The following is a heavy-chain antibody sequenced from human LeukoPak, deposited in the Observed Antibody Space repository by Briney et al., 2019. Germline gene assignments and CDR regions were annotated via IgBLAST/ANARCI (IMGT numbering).Heavy chain of an antibody. J-gene: IGHJ4*02. D-gene: IGHD2-15*01. CDR2: INPNSGGT. V-gene: IGHV1-2*02. CDR1: GYTFTGYY. CDR3: ARDRCCSGGSCYPFDY. Sequence: ASVKVSCKASGYTFTGYYMHWVRQAPGQGLEWMGWINPNSGGTNYAQKFQGRVTMTRDTSISTAYMELSRLRSDDTAVYYRARDRCCSGGSCYPFDYWGQGTLVTVSS.